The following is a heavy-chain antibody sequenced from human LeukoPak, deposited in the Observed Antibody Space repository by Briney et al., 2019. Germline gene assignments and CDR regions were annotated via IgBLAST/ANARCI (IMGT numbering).Heavy chain of an antibody. Sequence: SETLSLTCAVYGGSFSGYYWSWIRQPPGKGLEWIGEINHSGSTNYNPSLKSRVTTSVDTSKNQFSLKLSSVTAADTAVYYCARGRTYYYGSGSYKLLNWFDPWGQGTLVTVSS. CDR1: GGSFSGYY. CDR2: INHSGST. V-gene: IGHV4-34*01. J-gene: IGHJ5*02. CDR3: ARGRTYYYGSGSYKLLNWFDP. D-gene: IGHD3-10*01.